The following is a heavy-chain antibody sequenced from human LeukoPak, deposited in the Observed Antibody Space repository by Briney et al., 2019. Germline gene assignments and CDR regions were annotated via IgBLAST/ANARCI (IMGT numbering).Heavy chain of an antibody. CDR3: ARDKTIFGVVVEVSAFDY. V-gene: IGHV1-24*01. J-gene: IGHJ4*02. CDR2: SNLDHGET. CDR1: GYTLAELS. D-gene: IGHD3-3*01. Sequence: ASVKVSCKVSGYTLAELSIHWVRQAPGKGLEWMGGSNLDHGETVYAPNFQGRVTMTEETSTGTAYMEVSSLRSDDTAVYYCARDKTIFGVVVEVSAFDYWGQGTLVTVSS.